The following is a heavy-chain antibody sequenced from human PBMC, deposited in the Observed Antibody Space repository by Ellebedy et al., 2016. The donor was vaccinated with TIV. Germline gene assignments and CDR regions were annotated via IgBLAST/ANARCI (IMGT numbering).Heavy chain of an antibody. CDR2: ISGSGGST. CDR3: AKGSYFDTSGSDY. D-gene: IGHD3-22*01. Sequence: GESLKISCAASGFTFSSYAMSWVRQAPGKGLEWVSAISGSGGSTYYADSVKGRFTLSRDNSKNTLYLQMNSLRAEDTAVFYCAKGSYFDTSGSDYWGQGTLVTVSS. CDR1: GFTFSSYA. V-gene: IGHV3-23*01. J-gene: IGHJ4*02.